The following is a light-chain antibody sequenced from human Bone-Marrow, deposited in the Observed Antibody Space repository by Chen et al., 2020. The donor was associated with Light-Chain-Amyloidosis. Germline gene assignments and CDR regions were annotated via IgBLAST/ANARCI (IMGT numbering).Light chain of an antibody. CDR1: GGDVGTYHY. J-gene: IGLJ1*01. Sequence: QSALTQPASVSASPGQSITISSTVTGGDVGTYHYVSWYQQHPGKTPKVMIYAVSNRPSGVSDRFYGSKSGNTASLTISGLQAEDEADYYCSSFTSSSSYLFGPATKVTVL. V-gene: IGLV2-14*01. CDR2: AVS. CDR3: SSFTSSSSYL.